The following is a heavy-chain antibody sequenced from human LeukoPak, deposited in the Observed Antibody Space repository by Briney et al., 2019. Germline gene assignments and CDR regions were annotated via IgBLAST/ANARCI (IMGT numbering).Heavy chain of an antibody. V-gene: IGHV3-74*01. CDR2: INSDGSST. D-gene: IGHD1-26*01. CDR1: GFTFSSYW. Sequence: PGGSLRLSCAASGFTFSSYWMHWVRQAPGKGLVWVSRINSDGSSTSYADSVKGRFAISRDNAKNTLYLQMNSLRAEDTAVYYCARLMSGWYFDLWGRGTLVTVSS. J-gene: IGHJ2*01. CDR3: ARLMSGWYFDL.